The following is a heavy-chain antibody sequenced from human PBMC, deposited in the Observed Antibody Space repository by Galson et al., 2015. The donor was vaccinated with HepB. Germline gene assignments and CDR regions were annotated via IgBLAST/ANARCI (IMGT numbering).Heavy chain of an antibody. CDR2: ISAGGGET. CDR3: AKSSYGGSYYFDS. Sequence: SLRLSCAASGFTFASSGMSWVRQAPGKGLEWVSLISAGGGETRYADSVKGRFTVSRDNSKNTLYLQMNSLRAEDTAIYYCAKSSYGGSYYFDSWGRGTLVTVSS. CDR1: GFTFASSG. V-gene: IGHV3-23*01. J-gene: IGHJ4*02. D-gene: IGHD1-26*01.